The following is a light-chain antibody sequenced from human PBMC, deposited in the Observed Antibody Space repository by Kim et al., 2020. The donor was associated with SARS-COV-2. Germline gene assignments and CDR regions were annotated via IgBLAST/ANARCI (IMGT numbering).Light chain of an antibody. CDR1: QNIDNW. V-gene: IGKV1-5*03. J-gene: IGKJ1*01. CDR2: KAS. CDR3: QQYETYWT. Sequence: DIQMTQSPSTLSASVGDRVTITCRASQNIDNWLAWYQQKPGKAPKLLIYKASRLHNGVPSRLSGSGSGTDFTLTISSLQPDDFAIYFCQQYETYWTFGLGTKVDIK.